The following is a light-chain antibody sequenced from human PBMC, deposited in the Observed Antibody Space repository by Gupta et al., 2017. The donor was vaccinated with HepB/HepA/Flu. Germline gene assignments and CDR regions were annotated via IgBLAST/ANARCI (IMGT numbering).Light chain of an antibody. J-gene: IGKJ4*01. V-gene: IGKV1-39*01. CDR1: QSISSY. CDR3: QQSYSTPL. CDR2: AAS. Sequence: DIQMTQSPSSLSASVGDRVTITCRASQSISSYLNWYQQKPGKAPKLLIHAASSLQSGVPSRFSGSGSGTDFTLTISSLQPEDFATYYCQQSYSTPLFGGGTKVEIK.